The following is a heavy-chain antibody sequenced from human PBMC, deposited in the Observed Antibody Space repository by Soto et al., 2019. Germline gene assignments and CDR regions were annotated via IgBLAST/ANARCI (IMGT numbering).Heavy chain of an antibody. Sequence: PGGSLRLSCAASGFTFSSYAMHWVRQAPGKGLEWVAVISYDGSNKYYADSVKGRFTISRDNSKNTLYLQMNSLRAEDTAVYYCARARIVVVVAATPAAPVMDVWGQGTTVT. V-gene: IGHV3-30-3*01. J-gene: IGHJ6*02. D-gene: IGHD2-15*01. CDR3: ARARIVVVVAATPAAPVMDV. CDR1: GFTFSSYA. CDR2: ISYDGSNK.